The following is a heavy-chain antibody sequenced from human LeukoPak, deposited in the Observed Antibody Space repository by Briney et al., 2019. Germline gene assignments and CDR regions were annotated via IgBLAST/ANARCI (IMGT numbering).Heavy chain of an antibody. CDR1: GFTFSSYA. D-gene: IGHD3-22*01. Sequence: GGSLRLSCAASGFTFSSYAMHWVRQAPGRGLEWVSAMSGSGGSTYYADSVKGRFTISRDNSKNTLYLQMNSLRAEDTAVYYCAKDGYYDSSDCYYVIYFDLWGRGTLVTVSS. CDR3: AKDGYYDSSDCYYVIYFDL. V-gene: IGHV3-23*01. CDR2: MSGSGGST. J-gene: IGHJ2*01.